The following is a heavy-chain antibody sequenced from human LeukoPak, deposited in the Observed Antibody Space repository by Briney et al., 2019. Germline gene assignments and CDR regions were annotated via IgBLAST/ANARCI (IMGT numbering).Heavy chain of an antibody. J-gene: IGHJ4*02. CDR3: ARAYYGSGSYFDY. V-gene: IGHV1-18*04. CDR1: GYTFTGYY. CDR2: ISAYNGNT. D-gene: IGHD3-10*01. Sequence: ASVKVSCKASGYTFTGYYMHWVRQAPGQGLEWMGWISAYNGNTNYAQKLQGRVTMTTDTSTSTAYMELRSLRSDDTAVYYCARAYYGSGSYFDYWGQGTLVTVSS.